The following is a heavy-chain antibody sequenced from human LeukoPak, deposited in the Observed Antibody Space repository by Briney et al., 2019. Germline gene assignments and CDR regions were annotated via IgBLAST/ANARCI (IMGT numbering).Heavy chain of an antibody. V-gene: IGHV1-8*01. CDR3: ARGPQLEHYDFWSGYWGIGHYYYYYGMDV. J-gene: IGHJ6*02. D-gene: IGHD3-3*01. CDR2: MNPNSGNT. CDR1: GYTFTSYD. Sequence: ASVKVSCKAPGYTFTSYDINWVRQATGQGLEWMGWMNPNSGNTGYAQKFQGRVTMTRNTSISTAYMELSSLRSEDTAVYYCARGPQLEHYDFWSGYWGIGHYYYYYGMDVWGQGTTVTVSS.